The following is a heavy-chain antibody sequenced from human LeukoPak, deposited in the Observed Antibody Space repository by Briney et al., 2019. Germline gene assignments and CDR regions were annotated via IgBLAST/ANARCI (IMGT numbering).Heavy chain of an antibody. V-gene: IGHV4-34*01. CDR3: ARGQGGPILTGYYTYYFDY. J-gene: IGHJ4*02. CDR2: INHSGST. CDR1: GGSFSGYY. D-gene: IGHD3-9*01. Sequence: SETLSLTCAVYGGSFSGYYWSWIRQPPGKGLEWIGEINHSGSTNYNPSLKRRVTISVDTSKNQFSLKLSSVTAADTAVYYCARGQGGPILTGYYTYYFDYWGQGTLVTVSS.